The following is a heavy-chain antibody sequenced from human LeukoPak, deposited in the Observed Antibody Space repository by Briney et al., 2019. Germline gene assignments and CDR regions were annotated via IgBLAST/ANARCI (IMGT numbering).Heavy chain of an antibody. D-gene: IGHD1-7*01. CDR3: ARGNWKYLQIYDY. CDR2: IYYSGST. J-gene: IGHJ4*02. Sequence: PSETLSLTCTVSGGSIGRSSYYWGWIRQPPGKGLEWIGNIYYSGSTNYSPSLKSRVTISIDMSKNQFSLKLSSVTAADTAVYYCARGNWKYLQIYDYWGQGTLVTVSS. CDR1: GGSIGRSSYY. V-gene: IGHV4-39*07.